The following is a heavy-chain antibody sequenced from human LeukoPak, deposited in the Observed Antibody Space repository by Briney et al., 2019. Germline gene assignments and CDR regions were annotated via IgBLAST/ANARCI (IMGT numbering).Heavy chain of an antibody. CDR2: IYHSGST. V-gene: IGHV4-38-2*02. CDR1: GYSISSGYY. CDR3: ARVAPYYYDSSGYYQPNVFDY. J-gene: IGHJ4*02. D-gene: IGHD3-22*01. Sequence: ASETLSLTCTVSGYSISSGYYWGWIRQPPGKGLEWIGSIYHSGSTYYNPSLKSRVTISVDTSKNQFSLKLSSVTAADTAVYYCARVAPYYYDSSGYYQPNVFDYWGQGTLVTVSS.